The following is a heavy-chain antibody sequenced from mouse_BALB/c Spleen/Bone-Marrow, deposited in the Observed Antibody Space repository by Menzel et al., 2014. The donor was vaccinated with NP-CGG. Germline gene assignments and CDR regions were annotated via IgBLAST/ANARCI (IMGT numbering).Heavy chain of an antibody. Sequence: EVQLQQSGAELVRSGASAKLSCTAFGFNIKDYYMHWVKQRPEQGLEWIGWIDPENGDTEYAPKFQGKATMTADTSSNTAYLQLSRLTSEDTAVYYCNGNYYAMDYWGQGTSVTVSS. D-gene: IGHD2-1*01. CDR2: IDPENGDT. J-gene: IGHJ4*01. CDR3: NGNYYAMDY. V-gene: IGHV14-4*02. CDR1: GFNIKDYY.